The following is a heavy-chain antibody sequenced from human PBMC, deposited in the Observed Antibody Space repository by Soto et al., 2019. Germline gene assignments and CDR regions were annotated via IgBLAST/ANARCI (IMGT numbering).Heavy chain of an antibody. Sequence: PGGSLRLSCASSGFTFSDYYMSWIRQAPGKGLEWVSYITSSSSHTNYADSVKGRFTISRDNAKNSLHLQMNSLRAEDTAVYYCARANYYYGMDVWGQGTTVTVSS. J-gene: IGHJ6*02. CDR1: GFTFSDYY. V-gene: IGHV3-11*06. CDR3: ARANYYYGMDV. CDR2: ITSSSSHT.